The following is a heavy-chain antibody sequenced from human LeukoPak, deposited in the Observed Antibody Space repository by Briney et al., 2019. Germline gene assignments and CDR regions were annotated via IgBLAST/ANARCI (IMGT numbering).Heavy chain of an antibody. D-gene: IGHD6-13*01. CDR1: GGSFSGYY. CDR2: INHSGST. J-gene: IGHJ6*02. CDR3: ARGRGRIAAAGAYYYGMDV. V-gene: IGHV4-34*01. Sequence: SETLSLTCAVYGGSFSGYYWSWIRQPPGKGLEWIGEINHSGSTNYNPSLKSRVTISVDTSKNQFSLKLSSVTAVDTAVYYCARGRGRIAAAGAYYYGMDVWGQGTTVTVSS.